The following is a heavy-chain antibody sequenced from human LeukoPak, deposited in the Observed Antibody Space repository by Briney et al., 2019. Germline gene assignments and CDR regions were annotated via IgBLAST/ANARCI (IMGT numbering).Heavy chain of an antibody. Sequence: GGSLRLSCAASGFTFDDYGMSWVRQAPGKGLEWVSAISGSGGSTYYADSVKGRFTISRDNSKNTLYLQMNSLRAEDTAVYYCATRSPYQVAGRGYWGQGTLVTVSS. CDR2: ISGSGGST. CDR1: GFTFDDYG. D-gene: IGHD6-19*01. J-gene: IGHJ4*02. CDR3: ATRSPYQVAGRGY. V-gene: IGHV3-23*01.